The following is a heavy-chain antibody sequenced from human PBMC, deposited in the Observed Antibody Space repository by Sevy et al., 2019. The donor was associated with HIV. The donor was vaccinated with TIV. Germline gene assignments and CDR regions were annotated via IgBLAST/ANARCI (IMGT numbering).Heavy chain of an antibody. J-gene: IGHJ6*02. CDR2: IRSKPYGGAT. Sequence: GGSLRLSCTTSGFTFGDYGMSWFRQAPGKGLEWIGFIRSKPYGGATEYAASVKGRFTMSRHDSKSIASLQMSSLKTDDTAVYYCSRVPPPRLCSSVSCYAGDYYYYGMDVWGQGTTVTVSS. D-gene: IGHD2-2*01. V-gene: IGHV3-49*03. CDR3: SRVPPPRLCSSVSCYAGDYYYYGMDV. CDR1: GFTFGDYG.